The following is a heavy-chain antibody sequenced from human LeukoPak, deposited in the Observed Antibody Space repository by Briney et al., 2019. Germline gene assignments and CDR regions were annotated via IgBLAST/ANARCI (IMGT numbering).Heavy chain of an antibody. J-gene: IGHJ2*01. V-gene: IGHV3-53*01. CDR3: AISSNWYNWHFDL. Sequence: PGGSLRLSCAASGFTFRSNYMSWVRQAPGKGLEWVSVIYSGGSRYHADSVKGRFTISRDNSKNTLYLQMNSLRAEDTAVYYCAISSNWYNWHFDLWGRGTLVTVSS. CDR2: IYSGGSR. D-gene: IGHD6-13*01. CDR1: GFTFRSNY.